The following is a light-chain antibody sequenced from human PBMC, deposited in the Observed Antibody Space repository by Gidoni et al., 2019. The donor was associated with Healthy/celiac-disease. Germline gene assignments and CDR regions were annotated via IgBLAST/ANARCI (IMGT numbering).Light chain of an antibody. Sequence: DLQMTQSPSSLSASVGDRVTITCRASQSISSYLNWYQQKPGKAPKLLIYAASSLQSGVPSRCSGSGSGAEFTLTISSLQPEDFATYYYQQSYSTPLTFGGGTKVEIK. J-gene: IGKJ4*01. CDR3: QQSYSTPLT. CDR2: AAS. CDR1: QSISSY. V-gene: IGKV1-39*01.